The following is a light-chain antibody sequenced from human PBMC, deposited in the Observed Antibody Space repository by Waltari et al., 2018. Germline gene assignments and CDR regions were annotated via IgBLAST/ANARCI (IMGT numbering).Light chain of an antibody. J-gene: IGLJ1*01. Sequence: HSALTQPASVSGSPGQSITISCTGSDNDVGRYNLVSWYQHHPVKAPKLIIYEINNLPAGVSKRFSGSKSGNTAFLTISGLQIEDEADYHCCSYAGSDTFHYVFGSGTQVTVL. V-gene: IGLV2-23*02. CDR2: EIN. CDR1: DNDVGRYNL. CDR3: CSYAGSDTFHYV.